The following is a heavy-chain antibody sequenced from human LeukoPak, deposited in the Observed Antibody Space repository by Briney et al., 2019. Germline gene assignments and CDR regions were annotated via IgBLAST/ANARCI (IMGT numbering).Heavy chain of an antibody. J-gene: IGHJ4*02. V-gene: IGHV4-59*08. CDR2: NYYSGST. Sequence: SETLSLTCSVSGGSIRTYYWIWIRHPPGKGRVCIGYNYYSGSTNYNPSLKSRVTKSVDTFKAQSSLKLTSVPAADTAVYYCARSSGYDAYHFDYWGQGTLVTVSS. CDR3: ARSSGYDAYHFDY. D-gene: IGHD5-12*01. CDR1: GGSIRTYY.